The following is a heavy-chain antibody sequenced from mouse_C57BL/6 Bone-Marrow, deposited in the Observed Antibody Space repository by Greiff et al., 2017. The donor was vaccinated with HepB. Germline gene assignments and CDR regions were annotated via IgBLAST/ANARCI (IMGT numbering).Heavy chain of an antibody. V-gene: IGHV5-9-1*02. J-gene: IGHJ1*03. Sequence: EVMLVESGEGLVKPGGSLKLSCAASGFTFSSYAMSWVRQTPEKRLEWVAYISSGGDYIYYADTVKGRFTISRDNARNTLYLQMSSLKSEDTAMYYCTNYYGSSYPYFDVWGTGTTVTVSS. CDR3: TNYYGSSYPYFDV. CDR1: GFTFSSYA. CDR2: ISSGGDYI. D-gene: IGHD1-1*01.